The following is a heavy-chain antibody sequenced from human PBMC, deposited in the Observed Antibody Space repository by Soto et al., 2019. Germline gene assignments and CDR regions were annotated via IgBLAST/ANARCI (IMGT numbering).Heavy chain of an antibody. D-gene: IGHD3-10*01. CDR3: ARSSDYYGSGSAIDY. CDR1: GGTFSSYT. J-gene: IGHJ4*02. V-gene: IGHV1-69*02. CDR2: IIPILGIA. Sequence: QVQLVQSGAEVKKPGSSVKVSCKASGGTFSSYTISWVRQAPGQGLEWMGRIIPILGIATNAQKFQGRVTITADKSTSTAYMELSSLRSEDTAVYYCARSSDYYGSGSAIDYWGQGTLVTVSS.